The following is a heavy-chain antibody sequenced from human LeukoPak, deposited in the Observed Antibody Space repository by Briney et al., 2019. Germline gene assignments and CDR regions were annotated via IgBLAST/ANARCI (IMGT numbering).Heavy chain of an antibody. Sequence: GSLRLSCAASGFTFSSYGMHWVRQAPGKGLEWVAFIRYDGSNKYYADSVKGRFTISRDNSKNTLSLQMDSLRAADTAVYYCAKDGEYYGSGSVGWFDPWGQGTLVTVSS. V-gene: IGHV3-30*02. CDR1: GFTFSSYG. J-gene: IGHJ5*02. CDR3: AKDGEYYGSGSVGWFDP. CDR2: IRYDGSNK. D-gene: IGHD3-10*01.